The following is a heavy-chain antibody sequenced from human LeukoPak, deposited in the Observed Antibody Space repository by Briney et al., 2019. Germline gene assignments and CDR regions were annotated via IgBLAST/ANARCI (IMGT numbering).Heavy chain of an antibody. CDR1: GFTFSGSA. Sequence: GGSLRLSCAASGFTFSGSAMHWVRQASGKGLEWVGRIRSKANSYATAYAASVKGRFTISRDDSKNTAYLQMNSLKTEDTAVYYCTRRGATSLPFDYWGQGTLVTVSS. CDR2: IRSKANSYAT. V-gene: IGHV3-73*01. D-gene: IGHD1-26*01. J-gene: IGHJ4*02. CDR3: TRRGATSLPFDY.